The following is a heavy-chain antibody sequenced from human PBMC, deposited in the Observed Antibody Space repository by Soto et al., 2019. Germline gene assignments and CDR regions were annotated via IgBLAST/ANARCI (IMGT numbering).Heavy chain of an antibody. CDR1: GFTFSGYA. V-gene: IGHV3-23*01. CDR3: AKERRSYYDSSGYRARYFDY. D-gene: IGHD3-22*01. Sequence: PGGSLRLCCAASGFTFSGYARSWVRQAAGKGLEWVSAISGSGGSTYYADYVKGRFTISRDNSKNTLYLQMNSLRAEDTAVYYCAKERRSYYDSSGYRARYFDYWGQGTLVTVSS. J-gene: IGHJ4*02. CDR2: ISGSGGST.